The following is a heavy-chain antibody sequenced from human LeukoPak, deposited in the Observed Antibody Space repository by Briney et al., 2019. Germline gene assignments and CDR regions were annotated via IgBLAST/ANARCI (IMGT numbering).Heavy chain of an antibody. CDR3: AKHHDDYVWGSYRSGYYFDY. Sequence: PGGSLRLSCAASGFTFSSYGMHWVRQAPGKGLEWVAVIWYDGSNKYYADSVKGRFTISRDNSKNTLYLQMNSLRAEDTAVYYCAKHHDDYVWGSYRSGYYFDYWGQGTLVTVPS. J-gene: IGHJ4*02. V-gene: IGHV3-33*06. CDR1: GFTFSSYG. CDR2: IWYDGSNK. D-gene: IGHD3-16*02.